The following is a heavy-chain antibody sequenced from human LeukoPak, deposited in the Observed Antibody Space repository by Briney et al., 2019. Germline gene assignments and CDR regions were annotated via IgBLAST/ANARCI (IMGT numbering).Heavy chain of an antibody. CDR1: GFTVSRNY. Sequence: GSLRLSCAASGFTVSRNYMSWARLAPGKGLEWVAIITSAGATHYATSVKGRFTISRDNSKNTMYLQMNSLRVEDMAVYYCATRGLSGYYYGMDVWCQGTTVTVSS. V-gene: IGHV3-66*01. J-gene: IGHJ6*02. CDR2: ITSAGAT. CDR3: ATRGLSGYYYGMDV. D-gene: IGHD3/OR15-3a*01.